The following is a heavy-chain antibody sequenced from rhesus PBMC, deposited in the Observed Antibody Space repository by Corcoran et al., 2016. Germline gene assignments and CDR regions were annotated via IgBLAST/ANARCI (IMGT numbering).Heavy chain of an antibody. J-gene: IGHJ4*01. D-gene: IGHD1-26*01. CDR3: ARQDWNYRCDY. V-gene: IGHV4-65*01. CDR1: GGSISSSNW. Sequence: QVQLQESGPGLVKPSETLSLTCAVSGGSISSSNWWSWIRQSPGTGLEWLGYFYGGSGITSYNPYLKSRVTFSTDTSKKQSSLKLSSVTAADTAVYYCARQDWNYRCDYWGQGVLVTVSS. CDR2: FYGGSGIT.